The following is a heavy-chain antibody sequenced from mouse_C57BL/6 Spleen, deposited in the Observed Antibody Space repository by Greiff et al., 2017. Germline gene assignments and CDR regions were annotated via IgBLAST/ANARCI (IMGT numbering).Heavy chain of an antibody. D-gene: IGHD1-1*01. CDR3: TTYYYGSGNY. Sequence: VQLQQSGAELVRPGASVKLSCTASGFNIKDDYMHWVKQRPEQGLEWIGWIDPENGDTEYASKFQGKATITADTSSNTAYLQLSSLTSEDTAVYYCTTYYYGSGNYWGQGTTLTVSS. V-gene: IGHV14-4*01. J-gene: IGHJ2*01. CDR2: IDPENGDT. CDR1: GFNIKDDY.